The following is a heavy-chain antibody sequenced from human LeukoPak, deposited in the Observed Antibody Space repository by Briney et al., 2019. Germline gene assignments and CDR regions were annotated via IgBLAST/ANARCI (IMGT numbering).Heavy chain of an antibody. Sequence: PGGSLGLSCAASGFTFSSYWMSWVRQAPGKGLEWVANIKQDGSEKYYVDSVKGRLTISRDNAKNSLYLQMNSLRAEDTAVYYCARTKARVTENDYWGQGTLVTVSS. CDR3: ARTKARVTENDY. J-gene: IGHJ4*02. D-gene: IGHD5-18*01. CDR2: IKQDGSEK. V-gene: IGHV3-7*01. CDR1: GFTFSSYW.